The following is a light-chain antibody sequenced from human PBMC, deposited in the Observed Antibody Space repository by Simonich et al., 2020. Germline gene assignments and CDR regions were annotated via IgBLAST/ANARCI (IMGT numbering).Light chain of an antibody. CDR3: SSYTSSSTLV. J-gene: IGLJ2*01. V-gene: IGLV2-14*03. CDR1: SIDVGGYNY. Sequence: QSALTQPASLSGSPGQSITISCTGTSIDVGGYNYFSWYQKHPGKAPKIMIYYVSNRPSGVSNLFSGSKAGNTASLTISGLQAEDEADYYCSSYTSSSTLVFGGGTKLTVL. CDR2: YVS.